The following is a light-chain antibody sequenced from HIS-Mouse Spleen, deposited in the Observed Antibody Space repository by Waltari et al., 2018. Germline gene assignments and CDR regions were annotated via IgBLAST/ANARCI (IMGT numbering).Light chain of an antibody. CDR1: SSDVGGYNV. V-gene: IGLV2-11*01. CDR3: CSYAGSYTFV. J-gene: IGLJ2*01. Sequence: QSALTQPRSVSGSPGQSVTIPCTGTSSDVGGYNVVSWYQQHPGKAPKLMIYDVSKRPSGVPDRFSGSKSGNTASLTISGLQAEDEADYYCCSYAGSYTFVFGGGTKLTVL. CDR2: DVS.